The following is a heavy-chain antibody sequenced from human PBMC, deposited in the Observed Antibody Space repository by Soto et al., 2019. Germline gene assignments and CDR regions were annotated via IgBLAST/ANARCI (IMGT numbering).Heavy chain of an antibody. D-gene: IGHD3-10*01. CDR1: GFTFSSNA. V-gene: IGHV3-23*01. J-gene: IGHJ4*02. Sequence: GSLRLSCVASGFTFSSNAMTWVRQAPGKGLEWVSVITNTGGDKIYADSVKGRFVISRDNSKKTLYLQMNFLRAEDTAIYYCARASGESYPGSRVFDSWGQGTRVTVSS. CDR3: ARASGESYPGSRVFDS. CDR2: ITNTGGDK.